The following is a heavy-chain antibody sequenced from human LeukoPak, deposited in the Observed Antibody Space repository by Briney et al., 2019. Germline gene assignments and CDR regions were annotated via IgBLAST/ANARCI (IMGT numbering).Heavy chain of an antibody. CDR3: ARHRSGYSSGWRGAFDI. Sequence: GESLKISGKGSGYSFTSYWIGWVRQMPGKGLEWMGIIYPGDSGTRYSPSFQGQVTISADKSISTAYLQWSSLKASDTAMYYRARHRSGYSSGWRGAFDIWGQGTMVTVPS. CDR2: IYPGDSGT. D-gene: IGHD6-19*01. V-gene: IGHV5-51*01. J-gene: IGHJ3*02. CDR1: GYSFTSYW.